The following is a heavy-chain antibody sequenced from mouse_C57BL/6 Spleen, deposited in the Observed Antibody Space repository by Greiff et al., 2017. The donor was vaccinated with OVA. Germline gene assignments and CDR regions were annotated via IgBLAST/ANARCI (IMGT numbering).Heavy chain of an antibody. CDR1: GYTFTDYE. D-gene: IGHD2-10*01. CDR2: IDPETGGT. CDR3: TRPYPAMDY. J-gene: IGHJ4*01. V-gene: IGHV1-15*01. Sequence: QVQLQQPGAELVRPGASVTLSCKASGYTFTDYEMHWVKQTPVHGLEWIGAIDPETGGTAYNQKFKGKAILTADKSSSTAYMELRSLTSEDSAVYYCTRPYPAMDYWGQGTSVTVSS.